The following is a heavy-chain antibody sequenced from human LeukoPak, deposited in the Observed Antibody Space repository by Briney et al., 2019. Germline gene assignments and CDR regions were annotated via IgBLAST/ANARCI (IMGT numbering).Heavy chain of an antibody. CDR3: AREGVTTDYYYYMDV. D-gene: IGHD4-11*01. Sequence: ASVKVSCKASGYTFTSYGISWVRQAPGQGLEWMGWISAYNGNTNYAQKFQGRVTMTRDTSISTAYMELSRLRSDDTAVYYCAREGVTTDYYYYMDVWGKGTTVTVSS. CDR2: ISAYNGNT. CDR1: GYTFTSYG. J-gene: IGHJ6*03. V-gene: IGHV1-18*01.